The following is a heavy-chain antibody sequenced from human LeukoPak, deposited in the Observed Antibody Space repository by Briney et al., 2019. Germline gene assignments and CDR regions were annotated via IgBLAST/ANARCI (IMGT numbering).Heavy chain of an antibody. CDR1: GGSISSSDYY. V-gene: IGHV4-39*01. CDR2: IYYSGKM. CDR3: ARHVMGQPEGY. Sequence: WETLSLTCTVSGGSISSSDYYWGWIREPPGKGLEWIGSIYYSGKMFYNPSLKSRVTISVDTSKNQFSLNLSSVTAADTAVYYCARHVMGQPEGYWGQGTLVTVSS. J-gene: IGHJ4*02.